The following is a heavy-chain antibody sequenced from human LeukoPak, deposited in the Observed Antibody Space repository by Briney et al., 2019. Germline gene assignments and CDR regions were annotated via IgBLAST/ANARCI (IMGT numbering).Heavy chain of an antibody. CDR2: IIPIFGTA. J-gene: IGHJ6*02. CDR1: GGTFSSYA. Sequence: GASMKVSCKASGGTFSSYAISWVRQAPGQGLEWMGGIIPIFGTANYAQKFQGRVTITADESTGTAYMELSSLRSEDTAVYYCKYPYCSSTSCYGAMSGMDVWGQGTTVTVSS. V-gene: IGHV1-69*13. D-gene: IGHD2-2*01. CDR3: KYPYCSSTSCYGAMSGMDV.